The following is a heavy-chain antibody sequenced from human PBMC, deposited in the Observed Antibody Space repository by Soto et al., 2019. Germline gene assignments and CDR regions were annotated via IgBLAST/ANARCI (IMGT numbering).Heavy chain of an antibody. J-gene: IGHJ4*02. CDR1: GFTFSSYG. Sequence: QVQLVESGGGVVQPGRSLRLSCAAAGFTFSSYGMHWVRQAPDKGLEWVAVIWHDGGKKYYADSVEGRFTISRDNSENTVNLQMNSLRVEDTAVYYCASQKGSSSSPWYFDYWGQGTLVTVSS. CDR2: IWHDGGKK. V-gene: IGHV3-33*01. CDR3: ASQKGSSSSPWYFDY. D-gene: IGHD6-6*01.